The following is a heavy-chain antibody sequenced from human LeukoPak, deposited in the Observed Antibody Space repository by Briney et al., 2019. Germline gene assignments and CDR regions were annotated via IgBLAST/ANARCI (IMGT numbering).Heavy chain of an antibody. CDR1: GGSISSGGYY. Sequence: SETLSLTCTVSGGSISSGGYYWSWIRQHPGKGLEWIGYIDYGGSTNYNPSLKSRVIISVDTSKNQFSLKLSSVTAADTAVYYCAGYDSSSGYFDYWGQGTLVTVSS. J-gene: IGHJ4*02. CDR2: IDYGGST. V-gene: IGHV4-31*03. D-gene: IGHD3-22*01. CDR3: AGYDSSSGYFDY.